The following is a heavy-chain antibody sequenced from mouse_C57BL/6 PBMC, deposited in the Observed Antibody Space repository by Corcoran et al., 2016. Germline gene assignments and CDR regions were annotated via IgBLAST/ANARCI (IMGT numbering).Heavy chain of an antibody. CDR1: GYTFTDYY. Sequence: EVQLQQSGPELVKPGASVKISCKASGYTFTDYYMNWVKQSHGKSLEWIGDINPNNGGTSYNQKFKGKATLTVDKSSSTAYMELRSLTSEDSAVYYCARMAVYYAMDYWGQGTSVTVSS. J-gene: IGHJ4*01. V-gene: IGHV1-26*01. CDR2: INPNNGGT. CDR3: ARMAVYYAMDY.